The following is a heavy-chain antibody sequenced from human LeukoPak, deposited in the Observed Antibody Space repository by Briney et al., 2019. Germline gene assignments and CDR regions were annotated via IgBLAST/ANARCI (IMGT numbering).Heavy chain of an antibody. J-gene: IGHJ4*02. D-gene: IGHD3-3*02. CDR3: AKSISTTVIFDY. Sequence: PGRSLRLSCAASGFTFSSYAMHWVRQAPGKGLEWVAVISYDGSNKYYADSVKGRFTISRDNSKNTLYLQMNSLRAEDTAVYYCAKSISTTVIFDYWGQGTLVTVSS. V-gene: IGHV3-30-3*02. CDR2: ISYDGSNK. CDR1: GFTFSSYA.